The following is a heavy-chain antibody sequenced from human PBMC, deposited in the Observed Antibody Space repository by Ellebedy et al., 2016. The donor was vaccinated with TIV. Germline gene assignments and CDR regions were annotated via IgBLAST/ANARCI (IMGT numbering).Heavy chain of an antibody. Sequence: GGSLRLSCAASGFTFSSDAMNWVRQAPGKGLEWVANIKQDGSEKYYVDSVKGRFTISRDNAKNSLYLQMNSLRAEDTAVYYCARDGGYGSVPNDYGDYAYYYYGMDVWGQGTTVTVSS. CDR3: ARDGGYGSVPNDYGDYAYYYYGMDV. J-gene: IGHJ6*02. V-gene: IGHV3-7*01. CDR2: IKQDGSEK. D-gene: IGHD4-17*01. CDR1: GFTFSSDA.